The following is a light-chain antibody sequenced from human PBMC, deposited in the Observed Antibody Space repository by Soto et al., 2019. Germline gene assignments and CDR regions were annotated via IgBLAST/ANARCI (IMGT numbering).Light chain of an antibody. V-gene: IGKV3-20*01. CDR3: QQYDSSPLT. J-gene: IGKJ4*01. Sequence: EIVLTQSPGTLSLSPGERATLSSRASQSVSSSYLAWYQQKPGQAPRLLIYGASSRATGIPDRFSGSGSGTDFTLTLSRLEPEDFAVYYCQQYDSSPLTFGGGTKVEIK. CDR1: QSVSSSY. CDR2: GAS.